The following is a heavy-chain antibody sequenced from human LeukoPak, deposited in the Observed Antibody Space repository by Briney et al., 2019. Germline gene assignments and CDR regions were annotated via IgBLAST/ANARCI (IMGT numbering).Heavy chain of an antibody. D-gene: IGHD6-13*01. CDR1: GFTFSSYA. CDR2: ISGSGGST. J-gene: IGHJ4*02. Sequence: GGSLRLSCAASGFTFSSYAMSWVRQAPGKGLEWVSVISGSGGSTYYADSVKGRFTISRDNSKNTLHLQMNSLRAEDTAVYYCATHIAAAGTQGYWGQGTLVTVSS. CDR3: ATHIAAAGTQGY. V-gene: IGHV3-23*01.